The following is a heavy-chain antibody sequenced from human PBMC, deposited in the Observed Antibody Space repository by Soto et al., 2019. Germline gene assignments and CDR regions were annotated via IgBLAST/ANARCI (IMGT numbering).Heavy chain of an antibody. CDR1: GYTFTDYW. D-gene: IGHD6-13*01. J-gene: IGHJ4*02. CDR3: ARLKAAAVPRDY. V-gene: IGHV5-51*01. CDR2: IYPGDSDT. Sequence: GESLKISCKGSGYTFTDYWIGWVRQLPGKGLEWMGIIYPGDSDTRYSPSFQGQVTISADKSISTAYLQWSSLKASDTAMYYCARLKAAAVPRDYWGQATLVTVSS.